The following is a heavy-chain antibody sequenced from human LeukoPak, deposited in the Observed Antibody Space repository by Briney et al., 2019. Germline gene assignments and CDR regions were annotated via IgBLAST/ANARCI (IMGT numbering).Heavy chain of an antibody. CDR1: SGSFSGYY. CDR3: AVGGGYSNSSDY. Sequence: SETLSLTCAVYSGSFSGYYWSWIRQPPGKGLEWIGEINHSGSTNYNPSLKSRVTISVDTSKNQFSLKLSSVTAADTAVYYCAVGGGYSNSSDYWGQGILVTVSS. J-gene: IGHJ4*02. CDR2: INHSGST. D-gene: IGHD4-11*01. V-gene: IGHV4-34*01.